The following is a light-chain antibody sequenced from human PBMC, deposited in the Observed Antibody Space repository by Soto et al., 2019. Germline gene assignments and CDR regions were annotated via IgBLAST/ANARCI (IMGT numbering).Light chain of an antibody. CDR2: SND. V-gene: IGLV1-44*01. CDR1: SSNIGTNT. CDR3: SSWDGGLNGPV. Sequence: QSVLTQAPSASESPGQSITISCSGGSSNIGTNTVNWYQQLPGSAPKLVIFSNDRRPSGVPDRFSGSKSGTSASLAISGLQSEDEADYYCSSWDGGLNGPVFGGGTKLTVL. J-gene: IGLJ2*01.